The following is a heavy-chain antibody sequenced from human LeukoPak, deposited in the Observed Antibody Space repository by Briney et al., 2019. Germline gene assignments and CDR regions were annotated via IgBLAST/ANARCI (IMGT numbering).Heavy chain of an antibody. CDR3: ARDPRRGIAMVRGVIKHPTGWFDP. V-gene: IGHV4-38-2*02. CDR1: GYSISSGYY. Sequence: PETLSLTCAVSGYSISSGYYWGWIRQPPGKGLEWIGSIYHSGSTYYNPSLKSRVTISVDTSKNQFSLKLSSVTAADTAVYYCARDPRRGIAMVRGVIKHPTGWFDPWGQGTLVTVSS. D-gene: IGHD3-10*01. CDR2: IYHSGST. J-gene: IGHJ5*02.